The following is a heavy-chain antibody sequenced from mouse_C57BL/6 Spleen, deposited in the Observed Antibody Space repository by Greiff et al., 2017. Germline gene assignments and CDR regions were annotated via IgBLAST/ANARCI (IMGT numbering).Heavy chain of an antibody. J-gene: IGHJ1*03. CDR3: ARVSDGYWYFDC. CDR1: GYAFSSYW. D-gene: IGHD2-3*01. V-gene: IGHV1-80*01. CDR2: FYPGDGDT. Sequence: QVQLQQSGAELVKPGASVKISCKASGYAFSSYWMNWVKQRPGQGLEWIGQFYPGDGDTNYNGKFKGKATLTADKSSSTAYMQLSSLASEDSAVDCCARVSDGYWYFDCWGTGTTVTVSS.